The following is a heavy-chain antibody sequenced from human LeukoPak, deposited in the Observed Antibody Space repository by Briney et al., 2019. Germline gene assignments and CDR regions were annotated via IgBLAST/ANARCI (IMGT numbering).Heavy chain of an antibody. J-gene: IGHJ5*02. CDR2: IYYSGST. V-gene: IGHV4-59*01. D-gene: IGHD3-9*01. CDR1: GGSISSYY. Sequence: PSETLSLTCTVSGGSISSYYWSWIRQPPGKGLEWIGYIYYSGSTNYNPSLKSRVTISVDTSKNQFSLKLSSVTAADTAVYYCARGYYDILTGYTNWFHPWGQGTLVTVSS. CDR3: ARGYYDILTGYTNWFHP.